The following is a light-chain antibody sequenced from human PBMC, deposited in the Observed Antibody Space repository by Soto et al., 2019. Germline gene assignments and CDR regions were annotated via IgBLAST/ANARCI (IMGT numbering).Light chain of an antibody. CDR2: GAS. CDR3: QQYNNWPVT. Sequence: EILMTQSPATLSVSPGETTRLSWEASQRISSDVAWYQQKVGQTPRLLIHGASTRATGIAARFSGSVAGTEFTLTISGLQSEDFATYFFQQYNNWPVTFGGGTRWIS. J-gene: IGKJ4*01. V-gene: IGKV3D-15*01. CDR1: QRISSD.